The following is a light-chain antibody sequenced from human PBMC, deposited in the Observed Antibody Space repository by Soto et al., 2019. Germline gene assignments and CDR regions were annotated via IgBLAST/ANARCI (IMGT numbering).Light chain of an antibody. CDR1: QSININ. Sequence: EVLMTQSPATLSVSPGERVTLSCRASQSININLAWYQQKPGQAPRVLIYGASSRASGIPDRFSGSGSGTDFTLTISRLEHDDFAFYYCQQYQNWPPLTFGGGTRVEIE. J-gene: IGKJ4*01. V-gene: IGKV3D-15*01. CDR3: QQYQNWPPLT. CDR2: GAS.